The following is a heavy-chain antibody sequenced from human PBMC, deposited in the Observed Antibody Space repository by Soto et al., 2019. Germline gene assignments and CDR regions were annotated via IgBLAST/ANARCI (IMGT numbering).Heavy chain of an antibody. CDR1: GYSFSNYW. V-gene: IGHV5-51*01. J-gene: IGHJ4*02. CDR3: ARRFCSGGSGRLEY. CDR2: IYPGDSDT. D-gene: IGHD2-15*01. Sequence: EVQLVQSGAEVKKPGESVKISWKGSGYSFSNYWIGWVRQMPGKGLEWMGIIYPGDSDTRYSPSFQGQVTISADKSISTAYLQWSSLKASDTAIYYCARRFCSGGSGRLEYWGQGTLVTVSS.